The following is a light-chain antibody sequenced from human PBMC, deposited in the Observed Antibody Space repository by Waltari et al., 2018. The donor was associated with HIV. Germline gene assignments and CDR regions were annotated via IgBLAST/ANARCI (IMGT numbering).Light chain of an antibody. Sequence: DVKFIQSQSLLASAVRDRVTITCRTSQGSSISLAWYQQKPRTAPHLRFSAASTLQSGVPSRFSGSGSATEFTLTICSLQPEDFATYYCQPLLRYPLPFGGAPTVEIK. CDR3: QPLLRYPLP. J-gene: IGKJ4*01. V-gene: IGKV1-9*01. CDR1: QGSSIS. CDR2: AAS.